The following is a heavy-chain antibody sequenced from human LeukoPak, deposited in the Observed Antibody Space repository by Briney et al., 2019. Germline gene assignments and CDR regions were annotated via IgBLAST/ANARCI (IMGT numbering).Heavy chain of an antibody. CDR2: INPNSGGT. J-gene: IGHJ5*02. D-gene: IGHD3/OR15-3a*01. CDR3: TKDASIYTFGTNWFDP. CDR1: GYTFTGYY. V-gene: IGHV1-2*02. Sequence: ASVKVSCKASGYTFTGYYMHWVRQAPGQGLEWMGWINPNSGGTNYAQKFQGRVTMTRDTSIGTAYMELSRLRSDDTAIYYCTKDASIYTFGTNWFDPWGQGTLVAVSS.